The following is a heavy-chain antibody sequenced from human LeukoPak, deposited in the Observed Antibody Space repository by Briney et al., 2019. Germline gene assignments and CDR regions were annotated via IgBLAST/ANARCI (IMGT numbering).Heavy chain of an antibody. V-gene: IGHV3-64*01. J-gene: IGHJ4*02. CDR1: GFTFSSYA. Sequence: GGSLRLSCAASGFTFSSYAMHWVRQAPGKGLEYVSAISSNGGSTYYANSVKGRFTISRDNSKNTLYLQMGSLRAEDMAVYYCARHSPVYYDFDYWGQGTLVTVSS. D-gene: IGHD3-10*01. CDR3: ARHSPVYYDFDY. CDR2: ISSNGGST.